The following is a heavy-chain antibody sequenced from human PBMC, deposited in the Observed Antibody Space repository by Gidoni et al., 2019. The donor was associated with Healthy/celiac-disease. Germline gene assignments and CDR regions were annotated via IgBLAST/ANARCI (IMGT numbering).Heavy chain of an antibody. CDR3: AKATYDSSGLGYFDY. J-gene: IGHJ4*02. V-gene: IGHV3-9*01. D-gene: IGHD3-22*01. Sequence: EVQLVESGGGLVQPGRSLSLSCAASGFTFDDYAMHWVRQAPGKGLEWVSGISWNSGSIGYADSVKGRFTISRDNAKNSLYLQMNSLRAEDTALYYCAKATYDSSGLGYFDYWGQGTLVTVSS. CDR2: ISWNSGSI. CDR1: GFTFDDYA.